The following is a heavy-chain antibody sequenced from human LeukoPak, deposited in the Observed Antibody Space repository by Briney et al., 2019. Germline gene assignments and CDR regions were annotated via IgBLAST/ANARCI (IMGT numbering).Heavy chain of an antibody. Sequence: GGSLRLSCAASGFTFSGCAMHWVRQAPGKGLEWVAVISYGGSNKYYADSVKGRFTISRDNSKNTLYLQMNSLRAEDTAVYYCAKDGFPHSSTWYGWFDPWGQGTLVTVSS. V-gene: IGHV3-30*18. J-gene: IGHJ5*02. CDR3: AKDGFPHSSTWYGWFDP. CDR2: ISYGGSNK. D-gene: IGHD6-13*01. CDR1: GFTFSGCA.